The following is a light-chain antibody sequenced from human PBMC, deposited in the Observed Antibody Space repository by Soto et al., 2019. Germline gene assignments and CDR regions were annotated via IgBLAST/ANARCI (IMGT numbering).Light chain of an antibody. CDR1: QSIGAY. CDR3: QQSYSFPRP. Sequence: DIQMTQSPSSLPASVGDRVIITCRASQSIGAYLHWYQHKPGTAPKLLIYAASTLQSGVPSRFSGSGSGTDFTLTVNNLQPEDFATYYCQQSYSFPRPFGPGPKVDIK. V-gene: IGKV1-39*01. CDR2: AAS. J-gene: IGKJ1*01.